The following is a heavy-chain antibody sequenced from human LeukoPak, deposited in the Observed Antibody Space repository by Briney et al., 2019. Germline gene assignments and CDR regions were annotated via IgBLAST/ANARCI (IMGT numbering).Heavy chain of an antibody. D-gene: IGHD2-2*01. Sequence: PSETLSLTCAVYGGSFSGYYWSWIRQPPGKGLEWIGEINHSGSTNYNPSLKSRVTISVDTSKNQFSLKLSSVTAADTAVYYCARMRTPEYQLLFPENWFDPWGQGTLVTVSS. CDR3: ARMRTPEYQLLFPENWFDP. V-gene: IGHV4-34*01. CDR2: INHSGST. J-gene: IGHJ5*02. CDR1: GGSFSGYY.